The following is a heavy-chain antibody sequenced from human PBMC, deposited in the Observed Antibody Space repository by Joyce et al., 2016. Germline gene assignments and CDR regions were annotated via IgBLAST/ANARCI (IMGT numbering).Heavy chain of an antibody. Sequence: QVQLQESGPGLVKPSETLSLTCAFSGYSFSSGYYWGWIRQPPGKGLEWIGSISDSVSTYYNPSLKSRVVVSIDTSKNQFSLRLTSVTAADAAVYYCARDFITTRRYNYFDPWGPGTLVTVSS. CDR1: GYSFSSGYY. D-gene: IGHD3-22*01. V-gene: IGHV4-38-2*02. CDR3: ARDFITTRRYNYFDP. CDR2: ISDSVST. J-gene: IGHJ5*02.